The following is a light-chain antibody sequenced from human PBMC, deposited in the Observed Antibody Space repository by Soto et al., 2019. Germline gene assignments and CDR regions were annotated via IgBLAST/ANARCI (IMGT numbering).Light chain of an antibody. CDR2: GAS. J-gene: IGKJ4*01. CDR3: QQYNNWPLT. Sequence: EIVMTQSPVTLSVSPGERATLSCRASQSVSNNLACYQQKPGQAPRLLIYGASTRATGIPARFSGGESGTEFTLTISSLQSEDFAVYYCQQYNNWPLTFGGGTKVDI. CDR1: QSVSNN. V-gene: IGKV3D-15*01.